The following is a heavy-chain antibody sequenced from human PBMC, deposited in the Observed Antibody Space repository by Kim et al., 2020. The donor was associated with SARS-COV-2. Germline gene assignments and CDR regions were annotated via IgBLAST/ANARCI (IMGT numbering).Heavy chain of an antibody. Sequence: GGSLRLSCAASGFTFTNYAMTWVRQAPGKGLEWVSGISGSGAGTNYADSVKGRFTISRDNSKNTLYLQMNSLRAEDSAVYYCAPAVGGTPLGMDVWGQGTTVTVSS. CDR2: ISGSGAGT. D-gene: IGHD1-26*01. CDR3: APAVGGTPLGMDV. V-gene: IGHV3-23*01. CDR1: GFTFTNYA. J-gene: IGHJ6*02.